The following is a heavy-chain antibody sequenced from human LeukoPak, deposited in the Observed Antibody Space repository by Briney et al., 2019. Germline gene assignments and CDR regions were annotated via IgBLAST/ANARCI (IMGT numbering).Heavy chain of an antibody. Sequence: GRSLRLSCAASGFTFSSYAMHWVRQAPGKGLEWVAVISYDGSNKYYADSVKGRFTISRDNSKNSLYLQMNSLRVEDTAVYYCARGRLGANDYWGQGTLVTVSS. D-gene: IGHD1-26*01. J-gene: IGHJ4*02. CDR2: ISYDGSNK. CDR1: GFTFSSYA. V-gene: IGHV3-30-3*01. CDR3: ARGRLGANDY.